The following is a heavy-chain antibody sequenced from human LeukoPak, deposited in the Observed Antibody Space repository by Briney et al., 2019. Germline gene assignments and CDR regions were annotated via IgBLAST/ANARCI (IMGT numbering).Heavy chain of an antibody. V-gene: IGHV3-9*01. CDR2: ISWNSGSI. CDR1: GFTFDDYA. CDR3: ARDSGSYLVDY. Sequence: PGGSLRLSCAASGFTFDDYAMHWVRQAPGKGLEWVSGISWNSGSIGYADSVKGRFTISRDNAKNSLYLQMNSLRAEDTAVYYCARDSGSYLVDYWGQGTLVTVSS. D-gene: IGHD1-26*01. J-gene: IGHJ4*02.